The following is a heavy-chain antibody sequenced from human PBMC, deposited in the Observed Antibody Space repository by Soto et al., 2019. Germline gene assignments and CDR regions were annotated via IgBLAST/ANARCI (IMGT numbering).Heavy chain of an antibody. D-gene: IGHD6-19*01. CDR1: GFTVSSNY. Sequence: EVQLVETGGGLIQPGGSLRLSCAASGFTVSSNYMSWVRQAPGKGLEWVSVIYSGGSTYYADSVKGRFTISRDNSKNTLYLQMNSLRAEDTAVYYCARVALVVAGTDAFDIWGQGTMVTVSS. CDR2: IYSGGST. J-gene: IGHJ3*02. V-gene: IGHV3-53*02. CDR3: ARVALVVAGTDAFDI.